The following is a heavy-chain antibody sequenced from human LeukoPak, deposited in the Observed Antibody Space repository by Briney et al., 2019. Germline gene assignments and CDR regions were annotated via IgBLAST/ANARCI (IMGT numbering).Heavy chain of an antibody. D-gene: IGHD6-13*01. J-gene: IGHJ4*02. CDR2: TRNKANSYTT. CDR1: GFTLSDHY. Sequence: GGSLRLSCAASGFTLSDHYMDWVRQTPGKGLEWVGRTRNKANSYTTEYAASVKGRFTISRDDSKNSLYLQMNSLKTEDTAMYYCATTTAAGKNHDYWGQGTLVTVSS. V-gene: IGHV3-72*01. CDR3: ATTTAAGKNHDY.